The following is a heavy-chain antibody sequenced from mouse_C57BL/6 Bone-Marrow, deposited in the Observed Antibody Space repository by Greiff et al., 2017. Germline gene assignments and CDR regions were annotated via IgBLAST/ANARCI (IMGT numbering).Heavy chain of an antibody. CDR1: GYTFTDYE. Sequence: VQLQESGAELVRPGASVTLSCKASGYTFTDYEMHWVKQTPVHGLEWIGAIDPETGGTAYNQKFKGKAILTADKSSSTAYMELRSLTSEDSAVYYCTREDYDDDWGQGTTLTVSS. V-gene: IGHV1-15*01. D-gene: IGHD2-4*01. CDR2: IDPETGGT. J-gene: IGHJ2*01. CDR3: TREDYDDD.